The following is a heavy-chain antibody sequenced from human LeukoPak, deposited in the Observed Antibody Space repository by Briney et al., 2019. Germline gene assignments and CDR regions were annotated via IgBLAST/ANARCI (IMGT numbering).Heavy chain of an antibody. D-gene: IGHD3-16*02. J-gene: IGHJ6*02. CDR3: AGNLKFWGSYRSPPLYYYGMDV. V-gene: IGHV4-59*01. CDR1: GGSISSYY. Sequence: SETLSLTCTVSGGSISSYYWSWIRQPPGMGLEWIGYIYYSGSTNYNPSLKSRVTISVDTSKNQFSLKLSSVTAADTAVYYCAGNLKFWGSYRSPPLYYYGMDVWGQGTTVTVSS. CDR2: IYYSGST.